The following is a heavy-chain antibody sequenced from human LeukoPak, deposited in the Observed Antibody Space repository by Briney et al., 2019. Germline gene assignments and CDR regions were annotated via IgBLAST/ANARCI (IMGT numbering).Heavy chain of an antibody. CDR3: ARVPHGYCSSTSCRTNWFDP. V-gene: IGHV1-2*02. J-gene: IGHJ5*02. D-gene: IGHD2-2*01. Sequence: ASVKVSCKASGYTFTGYYMHWVRQAPGQGLEWMGWINPNSGGTNYAQKFQGRATMTRDTSISTAYMELSRLRSDDTAVYYCARVPHGYCSSTSCRTNWFDPWGQGTLVTVSS. CDR1: GYTFTGYY. CDR2: INPNSGGT.